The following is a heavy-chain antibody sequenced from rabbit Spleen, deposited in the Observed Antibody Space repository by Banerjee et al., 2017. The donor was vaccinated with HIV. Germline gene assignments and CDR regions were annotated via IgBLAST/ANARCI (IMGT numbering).Heavy chain of an antibody. Sequence: QEQLVESEGGLVQPGGSLKLSCKASGFDYSAYYMSWVRQAPGKGLEWIGYIDPVFGVTVYANWVNGRFTISRTSSTTVTLRMTSLTAADRATYFCARGLAVSGAVGGYANYFDLWGPGTLVTVS. V-gene: IGHV1S39*01. CDR2: IDPVFGVT. J-gene: IGHJ4*01. D-gene: IGHD3-3*01. CDR1: GFDYSAYY. CDR3: ARGLAVSGAVGGYANYFDL.